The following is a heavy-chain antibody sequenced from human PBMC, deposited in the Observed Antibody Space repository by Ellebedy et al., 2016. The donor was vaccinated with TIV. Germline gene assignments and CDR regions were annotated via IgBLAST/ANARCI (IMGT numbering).Heavy chain of an antibody. Sequence: GESLKISCAASGFTFSNYSMNWVRQAPGKGLEWVAIIWYDGSNIFYVDSVKGRFTISRDNSKNTVYLQMNSLRAEDTAIYYCATEVFRDAAGSFEYWGRGTPVTVSS. CDR1: GFTFSNYS. D-gene: IGHD1-14*01. J-gene: IGHJ4*02. CDR2: IWYDGSNI. CDR3: ATEVFRDAAGSFEY. V-gene: IGHV3-33*08.